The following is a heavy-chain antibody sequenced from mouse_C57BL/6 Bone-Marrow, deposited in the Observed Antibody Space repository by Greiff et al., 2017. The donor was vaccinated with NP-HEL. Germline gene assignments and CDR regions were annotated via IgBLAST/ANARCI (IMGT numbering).Heavy chain of an antibody. CDR1: GYTFTDHT. J-gene: IGHJ2*01. CDR2: IYPRDGST. CDR3: ARIDDGYWGSDY. V-gene: IGHV1-78*01. D-gene: IGHD2-3*01. Sequence: QVQLQQSDAELVKPGASVKISCKASGYTFTDHTIHWMKQRPEQGLEWIGYIYPRDGSTKYNEKFTGKATLTADKSSSTAYMQLNSLTSEDSSVYCCARIDDGYWGSDYWGQGTTLTVSS.